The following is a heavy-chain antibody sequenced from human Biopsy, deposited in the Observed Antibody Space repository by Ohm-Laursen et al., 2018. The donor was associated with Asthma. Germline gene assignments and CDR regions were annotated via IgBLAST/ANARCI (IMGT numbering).Heavy chain of an antibody. D-gene: IGHD6-13*01. CDR1: SGSGGYMRSGNYY. Sequence: GTLSLTCSLSSGSGGYMRSGNYYWGWIRQPPGKGLEWIGSIYYSGTTYYNPSLESRVPVSADTAKNQFSLKLTSVTAADTAVYYCVRGSSSWHHGPFHYYYGLDVWGQGTTATVSS. J-gene: IGHJ6*02. V-gene: IGHV4-39*01. CDR3: VRGSSSWHHGPFHYYYGLDV. CDR2: IYYSGTT.